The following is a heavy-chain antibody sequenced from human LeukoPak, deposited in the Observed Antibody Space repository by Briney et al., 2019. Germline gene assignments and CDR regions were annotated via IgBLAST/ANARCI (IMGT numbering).Heavy chain of an antibody. V-gene: IGHV3-74*01. Sequence: QPGGSLRLSCAASGFTFSSYWMHWVRHAPGKGLVWVSRINTDGSSTTYADSVKGRFTISRDNAKNTLYLQMNSLRAEDTAVYYCARASSGSHGDYWGQGTLVTVSS. D-gene: IGHD1-26*01. CDR3: ARASSGSHGDY. CDR1: GFTFSSYW. CDR2: INTDGSST. J-gene: IGHJ4*02.